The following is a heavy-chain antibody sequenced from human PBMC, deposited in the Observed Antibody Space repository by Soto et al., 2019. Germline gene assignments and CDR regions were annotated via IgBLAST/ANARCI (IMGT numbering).Heavy chain of an antibody. CDR2: IHTGEDT. CDR3: AKFLVDTNYYYYYAMDV. V-gene: IGHV3-53*01. J-gene: IGHJ6*02. Sequence: GGSLRLSCAASGFTVSNNHMTWVRQAPGKGLAWVSVIHTGEDTYYADSVKGRFTISRDNSKNTLYLQMNSLRAEDTAVYYCAKFLVDTNYYYYYAMDVWGQGTTVTVSS. CDR1: GFTVSNNH. D-gene: IGHD5-18*01.